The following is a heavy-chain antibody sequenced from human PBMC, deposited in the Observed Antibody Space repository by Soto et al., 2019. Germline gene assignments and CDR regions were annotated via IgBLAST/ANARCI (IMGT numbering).Heavy chain of an antibody. D-gene: IGHD3-22*01. V-gene: IGHV4-39*07. CDR1: GGSISSSSYY. CDR3: ASSTFFPDSRGYHFKNLDS. Sequence: SETLSLTCTVSGGSISSSSYYWGWIRQPPGKGLEWIGSIYYSGSTYYNPSLKSRVTISVDTSKNQFSLKLTSVTAADTAMYHCASSTFFPDSRGYHFKNLDSWGQGTLVTVSS. J-gene: IGHJ5*01. CDR2: IYYSGST.